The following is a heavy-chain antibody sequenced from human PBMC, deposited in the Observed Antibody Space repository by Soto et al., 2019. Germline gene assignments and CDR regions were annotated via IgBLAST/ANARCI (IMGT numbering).Heavy chain of an antibody. J-gene: IGHJ6*02. CDR1: GIPVSSNY. CDR2: LHSGVDT. Sequence: EVQLVESGGGLVQPGGSLRLSCVASGIPVSSNYMTWVRQAPGKGLEWVSVLHSGVDTYYANSVKGRFTISRHDSTNTLFLQMNSLTAEDTAVYYCARAGPYYYASRMDVWGQGTTVTVSS. D-gene: IGHD3-10*01. V-gene: IGHV3-53*04. CDR3: ARAGPYYYASRMDV.